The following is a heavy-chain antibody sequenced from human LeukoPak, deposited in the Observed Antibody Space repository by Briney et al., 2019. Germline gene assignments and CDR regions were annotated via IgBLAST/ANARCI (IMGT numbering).Heavy chain of an antibody. J-gene: IGHJ2*01. CDR3: AKGPLWYDSSGYYYRWYFDL. Sequence: PGGSLRLSCAASGFTFSSYWMSWVRQAPGKGLEWVANIKQDGSEKYYVDSVKGRFTISRDNAKNSLYLQMNSLRAEDTAVYYCAKGPLWYDSSGYYYRWYFDLWGRGTLVTVSS. CDR1: GFTFSSYW. D-gene: IGHD3-22*01. CDR2: IKQDGSEK. V-gene: IGHV3-7*01.